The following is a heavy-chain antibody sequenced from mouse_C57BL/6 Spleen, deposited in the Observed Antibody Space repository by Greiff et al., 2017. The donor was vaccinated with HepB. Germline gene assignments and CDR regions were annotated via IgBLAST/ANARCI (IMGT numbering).Heavy chain of an antibody. CDR3: ARRYGDYFDY. Sequence: EVKLVESGGGLVQPGGSLSLSCAASGFTFTDYYMSWVRQPPGKALEWLGFIRNKANGYTTEYSASVKGRFTISRDNSQSILYLQMNALRAEDSATYYCARRYGDYFDYWGQGTTLTVSS. J-gene: IGHJ2*01. V-gene: IGHV7-3*01. D-gene: IGHD1-1*01. CDR1: GFTFTDYY. CDR2: IRNKANGYTT.